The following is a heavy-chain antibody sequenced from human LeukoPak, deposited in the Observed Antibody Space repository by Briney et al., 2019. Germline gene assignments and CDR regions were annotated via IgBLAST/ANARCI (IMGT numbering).Heavy chain of an antibody. V-gene: IGHV3-7*01. CDR2: IKQDGSEK. J-gene: IGHJ5*01. CDR3: ARGDGRYDS. CDR1: GFTFSSYW. D-gene: IGHD1-26*01. Sequence: GGSLRLSCAASGFTFSSYWMSWVRQAPGKGLEWVANIKQDGSEKYYVDSVKGRFTISKDNAKNLLYLYMNSLRADDTAVYYCARGDGRYDSWGQGTLVTVYS.